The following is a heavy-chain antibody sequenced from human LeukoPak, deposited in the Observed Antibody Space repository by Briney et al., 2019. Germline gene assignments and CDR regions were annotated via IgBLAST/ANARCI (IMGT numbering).Heavy chain of an antibody. CDR1: GFTFSTSG. Sequence: GGSLRLSCAASGFTFSTSGRNWVRQAPGGGLEGVSSISPTGGAIFYADSVRGRFTISRDSAKSSLFLQMNSLKAEDTALYFCASGIRERGFDSWGQGTLVTVSS. V-gene: IGHV3-21*01. CDR3: ASGIRERGFDS. D-gene: IGHD1-1*01. CDR2: ISPTGGAI. J-gene: IGHJ4*02.